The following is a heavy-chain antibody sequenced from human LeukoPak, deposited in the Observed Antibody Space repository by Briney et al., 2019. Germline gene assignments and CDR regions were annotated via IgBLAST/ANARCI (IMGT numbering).Heavy chain of an antibody. J-gene: IGHJ6*02. CDR1: GGSISSGGYY. CDR2: IYYSGST. Sequence: PSETLSLTCTVSGGSISSGGYYWSWIRQHPGKGLGWIGYIYYSGSTYYNPSLKSRVTISVDTSKNQFSLKLSSVTAADTAVYYCARLPIYGGNLTYYYYGMDVWGQGTTVTVSS. V-gene: IGHV4-31*03. CDR3: ARLPIYGGNLTYYYYGMDV. D-gene: IGHD4-23*01.